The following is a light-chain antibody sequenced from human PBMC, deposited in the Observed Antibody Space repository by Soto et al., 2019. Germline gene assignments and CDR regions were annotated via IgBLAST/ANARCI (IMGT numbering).Light chain of an antibody. V-gene: IGKV3-15*01. CDR3: QQYNNWPPTLT. J-gene: IGKJ1*01. CDR1: QSVSSN. Sequence: EIVMLQSPATLSVSPGEMATLSCRASQSVSSNLAWYQQKPGQAPRLLTYGASIRSTGITTRFSGSGSGTEFTLTISSLPSEEFAVYYWQQYNNWPPTLTFGQGTKVEIK. CDR2: GAS.